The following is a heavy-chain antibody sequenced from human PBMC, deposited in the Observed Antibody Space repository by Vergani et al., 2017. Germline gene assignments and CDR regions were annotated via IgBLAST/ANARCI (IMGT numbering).Heavy chain of an antibody. D-gene: IGHD3-16*02. CDR3: ARASLRALVGYYYYMDV. Sequence: QLQLQESGSGLVKPSQTLSLTCAVSGNSITNGGFSWNWIRQPPGKGPGWIGYIFPSANSDYNPSLKNRVSISLDKSKNQFSLWVNSVTAADAAVYFCARASLRALVGYYYYMDVWGKGNPVVVSS. CDR2: IFPSANS. V-gene: IGHV4-30-2*01. CDR1: GNSITNGGFS. J-gene: IGHJ6*03.